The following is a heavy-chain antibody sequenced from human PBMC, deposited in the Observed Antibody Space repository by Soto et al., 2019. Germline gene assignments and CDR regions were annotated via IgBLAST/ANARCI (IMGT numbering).Heavy chain of an antibody. V-gene: IGHV3-33*01. CDR2: IWYDRSNK. D-gene: IGHD3-22*01. J-gene: IGHJ4*02. CDR3: ARVAYYYESSGYSSFNC. Sequence: GGALRLSCAACGFTFSSYGMHWVRQAPCKGLEWVAVIWYDRSNKYYADSVKDRFTISRDNSKNTLYLQMNSVRAEDTAVYYCARVAYYYESSGYSSFNCCGQRTLVTVCS. CDR1: GFTFSSYG.